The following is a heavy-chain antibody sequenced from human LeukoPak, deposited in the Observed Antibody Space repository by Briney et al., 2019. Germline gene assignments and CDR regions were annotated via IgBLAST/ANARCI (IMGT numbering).Heavy chain of an antibody. CDR3: ARGLSGVTGYTYGRGIDY. Sequence: GGSLRLSCAASGFTFSSYWMNWVRQAPGKGLEWVANVKKDGSEKYYVDSVKGRFAISRDNAKTSLYLQMNSLRAEDTAVYYCARGLSGVTGYTYGRGIDYWGQGTLVTVSS. J-gene: IGHJ4*02. CDR2: VKKDGSEK. CDR1: GFTFSSYW. D-gene: IGHD5-18*01. V-gene: IGHV3-7*01.